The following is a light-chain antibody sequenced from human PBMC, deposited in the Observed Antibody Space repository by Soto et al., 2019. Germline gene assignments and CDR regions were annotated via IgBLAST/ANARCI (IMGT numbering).Light chain of an antibody. V-gene: IGLV2-18*02. CDR1: SSDVGSNNR. CDR3: ISYTNSNTYV. CDR2: DVS. J-gene: IGLJ1*01. Sequence: QSALTQPPSVSGSPGQSVAISCTGTSSDVGSNNRVSWYQQPPGSAPKLIIYDVSNRPSGIPDRFSGSKSANTASLTISGLQAEDEADYYCISYTNSNTYVFGTGTKLTVL.